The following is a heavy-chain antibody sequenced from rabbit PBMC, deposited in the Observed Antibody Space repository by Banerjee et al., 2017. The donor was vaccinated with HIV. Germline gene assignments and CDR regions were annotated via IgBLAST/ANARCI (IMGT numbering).Heavy chain of an antibody. CDR1: GFSFSSDYD. Sequence: QSLEESGGDLVKPGASLTLTCTVSGFSFSSDYDMCWVRQAPGKGLELIACMDTGNTVYANWAKGRFTISKTSSTTMTLQMTSLTAADTATYFCARDLAGVIGWNFGLWGPGTLVTVS. J-gene: IGHJ4*01. D-gene: IGHD4-1*01. CDR3: ARDLAGVIGWNFGL. CDR2: MDTGNT. V-gene: IGHV1S40*01.